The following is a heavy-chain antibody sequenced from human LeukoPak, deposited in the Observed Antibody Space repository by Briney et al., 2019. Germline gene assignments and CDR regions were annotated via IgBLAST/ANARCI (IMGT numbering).Heavy chain of an antibody. J-gene: IGHJ4*02. CDR3: ARDLGVIYTSSWYVDY. CDR2: INTNTGNP. CDR1: GYTFTRYG. D-gene: IGHD6-13*01. Sequence: ASVKVSCKASGYTFTRYGVNWVRQAPGQGLEWMGWINTNTGNPTYAQGFTGRFVFSLDTSVSTAYLQISSLKPEDTAVYYCARDLGVIYTSSWYVDYWGQGTLVTVSS. V-gene: IGHV7-4-1*02.